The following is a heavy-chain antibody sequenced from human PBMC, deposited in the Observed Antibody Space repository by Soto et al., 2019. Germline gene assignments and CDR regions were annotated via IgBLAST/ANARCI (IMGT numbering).Heavy chain of an antibody. V-gene: IGHV3-21*01. Sequence: AGGAPRLSCAAPWFTFSSYNMNWVRPAPGKGLDWVSSISSSSSYIYYADSVKGRFTISRDNAKNSLYLQMNSLRAEDTAVYYCARDKPYYDILTGRLNAFDIWGQGTMVTVSS. D-gene: IGHD3-9*01. CDR3: ARDKPYYDILTGRLNAFDI. CDR1: WFTFSSYN. CDR2: ISSSSSYI. J-gene: IGHJ3*02.